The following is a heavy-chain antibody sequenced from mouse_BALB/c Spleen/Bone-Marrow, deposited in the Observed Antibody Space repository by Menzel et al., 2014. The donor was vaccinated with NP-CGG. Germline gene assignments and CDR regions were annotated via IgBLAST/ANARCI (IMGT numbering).Heavy chain of an antibody. V-gene: IGHV7-1*02. Sequence: EVQRVESGAGLVQPGDSLRLSCATSGFTFSGFYMEWVRQPPGKRLEWIAASSNKAKYYTSDYRVSVKGRLIVSRSTSNSELCLQIDPLRAEDAPIYYCARDVGYVSYFVYWGQGTLVTVSA. J-gene: IGHJ3*01. D-gene: IGHD2-10*02. CDR1: GFTFSGFY. CDR3: ARDVGYVSYFVY. CDR2: SSNKAKYYTS.